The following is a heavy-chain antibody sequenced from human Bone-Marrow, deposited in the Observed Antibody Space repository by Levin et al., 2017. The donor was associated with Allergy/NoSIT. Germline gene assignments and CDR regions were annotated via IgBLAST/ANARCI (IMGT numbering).Heavy chain of an antibody. J-gene: IGHJ6*02. CDR3: ARYRLAYCSGDSCYSAYDYHGMDV. CDR1: GFSFSDYY. V-gene: IGHV3-11*01. CDR2: ISSSGTTI. Sequence: SCAASGFSFSDYYMIWTRQAPGKGPEWVSYISSSGTTIQYADSLKGRFTISRDNAKNSLYLQMNSLSVEDTAVYYCARYRLAYCSGDSCYSAYDYHGMDVWGQGTTVTVSS. D-gene: IGHD2-15*01.